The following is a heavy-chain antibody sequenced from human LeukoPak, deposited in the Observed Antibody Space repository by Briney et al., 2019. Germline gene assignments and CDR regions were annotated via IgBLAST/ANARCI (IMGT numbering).Heavy chain of an antibody. J-gene: IGHJ4*02. V-gene: IGHV3-23*01. CDR1: GFTFSSYA. D-gene: IGHD2-8*02. CDR2: VGGGGVT. CDR3: ARDPGGTFDY. Sequence: GGSLRLSCAASGFTFSSYAMSWVRQAPGEGLEWVSTVGGGGVTNYADSVKGRFTISRDNSMNTLSLQMNVLRAEDTAVYYCARDPGGTFDYWGQGALVTVSS.